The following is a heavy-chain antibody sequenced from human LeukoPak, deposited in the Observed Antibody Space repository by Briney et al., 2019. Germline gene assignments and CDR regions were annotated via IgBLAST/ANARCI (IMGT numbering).Heavy chain of an antibody. Sequence: GGSLRLSCAASGFTFSSYGMSWVRQVPGKGLEWVSAISGSGGSTYYADSVKGRFTISRDNSKNTLYLQMNSLRAEDTAVYYCAREVARPNFFDYWGQGTLVTVSS. D-gene: IGHD6-6*01. J-gene: IGHJ4*02. CDR2: ISGSGGST. V-gene: IGHV3-23*01. CDR1: GFTFSSYG. CDR3: AREVARPNFFDY.